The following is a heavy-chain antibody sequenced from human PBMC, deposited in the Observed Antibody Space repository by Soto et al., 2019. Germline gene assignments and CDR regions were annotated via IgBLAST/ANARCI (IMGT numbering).Heavy chain of an antibody. D-gene: IGHD3-16*01. Sequence: GGSLRLSCAASGFTVSSNYMSWVRQAPGKGLEWVSVIYSGGSTYYADSVKGRFTISRDNSKNTLYLQMNSLRAEDTAVYYCAREGGGVSVRYFDLWGRGTLVTVSS. CDR2: IYSGGST. J-gene: IGHJ2*01. V-gene: IGHV3-53*01. CDR1: GFTVSSNY. CDR3: AREGGGVSVRYFDL.